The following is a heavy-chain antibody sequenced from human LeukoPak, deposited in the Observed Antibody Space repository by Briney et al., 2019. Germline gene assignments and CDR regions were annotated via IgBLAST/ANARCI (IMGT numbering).Heavy chain of an antibody. CDR1: GYTFTSYG. CDR2: ISAYNGNT. CDR3: ARGTGWLPYSRHFDY. V-gene: IGHV1-18*01. Sequence: ASVKVSCKASGYTFTSYGISWVRQAPGQGLEWMGWISAYNGNTNYAQKLQGRVTMTTDTSTSTAYTELRSLRSDDTAAYYCARGTGWLPYSRHFDYWGQGTLVTVSS. J-gene: IGHJ4*02. D-gene: IGHD5-12*01.